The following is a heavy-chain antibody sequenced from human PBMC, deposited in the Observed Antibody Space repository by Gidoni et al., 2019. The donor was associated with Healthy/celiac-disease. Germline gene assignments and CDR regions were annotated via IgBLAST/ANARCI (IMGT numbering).Heavy chain of an antibody. CDR3: ARAASASGWYFDY. CDR2: IGTAGDT. CDR1: GFTFSIYD. V-gene: IGHV3-13*01. J-gene: IGHJ4*02. Sequence: EVQLVESGGGMVQPGGSLGLSCATSGFTFSIYDLHWVRQATGKGLECVSAIGTAGDTYYPGSVKGRFTISRENAKNSLYLQMNSLRAGDTAVYYCARAASASGWYFDYWGQGTLVTVSS. D-gene: IGHD6-19*01.